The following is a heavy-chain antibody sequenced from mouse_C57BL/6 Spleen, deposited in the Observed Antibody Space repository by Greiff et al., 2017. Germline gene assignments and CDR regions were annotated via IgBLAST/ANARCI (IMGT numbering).Heavy chain of an antibody. D-gene: IGHD1-1*01. V-gene: IGHV1-19*01. Sequence: EVQLQQSGPVLVKPGASVKMSCKASGYTFTDYYMNWVKQSHGKSLEWIGVINPYNGGTSYNQKFKGKATLTVDKSSSTAYMELNSLTSEDSAVYYCARKGYYGSSFAYWGQGTLVTVSA. CDR2: INPYNGGT. CDR3: ARKGYYGSSFAY. J-gene: IGHJ3*01. CDR1: GYTFTDYY.